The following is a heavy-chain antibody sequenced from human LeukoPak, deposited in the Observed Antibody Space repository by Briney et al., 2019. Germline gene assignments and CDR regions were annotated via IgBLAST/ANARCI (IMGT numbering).Heavy chain of an antibody. Sequence: SVKVSCKASGGTFSSYAISWVRQAPGQGLEWMGGIIPIFGTANYAQKFQGRVTITRDTSASTAYMELSSLTSEDTAVYYCARDFTYSSGCPSGYWGQGTLVTVSS. D-gene: IGHD6-19*01. CDR1: GGTFSSYA. V-gene: IGHV1-69*05. CDR3: ARDFTYSSGCPSGY. CDR2: IIPIFGTA. J-gene: IGHJ4*02.